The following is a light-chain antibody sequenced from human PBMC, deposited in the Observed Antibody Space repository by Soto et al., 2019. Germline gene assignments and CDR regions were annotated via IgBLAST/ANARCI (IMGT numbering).Light chain of an antibody. V-gene: IGKV3-20*01. J-gene: IGKJ5*01. CDR3: QQYGSSMYT. CDR1: QSVNSNY. Sequence: EIVLTQAPGTLSLSPGERSTLSCRASQSVNSNYLAWYQQKPGQAPRLLIYGASSRATGIPDRFSGSGSGTDFTLTISRLEPEDFAVYYCQQYGSSMYTFGQGTRLEI. CDR2: GAS.